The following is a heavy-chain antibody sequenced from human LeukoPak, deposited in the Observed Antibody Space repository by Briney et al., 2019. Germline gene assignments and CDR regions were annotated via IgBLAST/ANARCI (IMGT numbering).Heavy chain of an antibody. CDR1: GGSISSGVYY. J-gene: IGHJ4*02. CDR3: ARYRIAAAGTFGGYYFDY. D-gene: IGHD6-13*01. V-gene: IGHV4-31*03. Sequence: SQTLSLTCTVSGGSISSGVYYWSWIRQHPGKGLEWIGYIYYSGSTYYNPSLKSRVTISVDTSKNQFSLKLSSVTAAGTAVYYCARYRIAAAGTFGGYYFDYWGQGTLVTVSS. CDR2: IYYSGST.